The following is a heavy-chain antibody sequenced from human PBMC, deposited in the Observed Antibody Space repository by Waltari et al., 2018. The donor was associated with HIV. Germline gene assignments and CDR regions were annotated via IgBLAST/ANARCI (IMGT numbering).Heavy chain of an antibody. CDR2: IKSESHGWTT. J-gene: IGHJ4*02. D-gene: IGHD3-16*01. V-gene: IGHV3-15*01. Sequence: EVQLVESGGGLVKPGGSLTLSCAASGFTINIAWMSWVRQAPGKGLEWVGRIKSESHGWTTDFAAPVKGRFTISRDDSKNTVSLQMNSLKTEDTAVYFCSTMGGFPSFDYWGQGTLVTVSS. CDR3: STMGGFPSFDY. CDR1: GFTINIAW.